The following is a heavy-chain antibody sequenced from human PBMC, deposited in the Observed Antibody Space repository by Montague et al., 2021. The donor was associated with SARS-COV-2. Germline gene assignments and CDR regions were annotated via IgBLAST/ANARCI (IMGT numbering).Heavy chain of an antibody. Sequence: SETLSPTRAVYGGSFSGYYWTWIRQYPGKGLEWIAEINHSGTSNYNFNPSLRSRVTISVDTSKSQFSLKLSSVTAADTGVYYCARWDPQTLTLIGLRGKSASDYWGQGTLVTVSS. D-gene: IGHD4-23*01. J-gene: IGHJ4*02. CDR2: INHSGTS. CDR3: ARWDPQTLTLIGLRGKSASDY. CDR1: GGSFSGYY. V-gene: IGHV4-34*01.